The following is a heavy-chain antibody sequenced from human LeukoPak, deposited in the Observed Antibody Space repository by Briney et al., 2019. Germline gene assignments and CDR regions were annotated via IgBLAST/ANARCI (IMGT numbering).Heavy chain of an antibody. CDR2: IYQSAST. V-gene: IGHV4-4*02. CDR1: GGAITSRHW. D-gene: IGHD1-26*01. Sequence: PSETLSLTCAVPGGAITSRHWWSWVRQPPGKGLEWIGEIYQSASTNYNPSLQNRVTIAVDWSNNQFSLGLSSVTAADTAVYYCARHQVGVNTFDYWGQGILGTVSS. J-gene: IGHJ4*02. CDR3: ARHQVGVNTFDY.